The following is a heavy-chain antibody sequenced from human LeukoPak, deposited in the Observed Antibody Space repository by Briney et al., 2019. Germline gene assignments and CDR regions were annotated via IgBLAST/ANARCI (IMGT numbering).Heavy chain of an antibody. CDR2: IRSKDDDETT. V-gene: IGHV3-15*01. CDR1: GFTFSSYA. Sequence: GGSLRLSCAASGFTFSSYAMSWVRQAPGKGLEWVGHIRSKDDDETTEYGSPVKGRFIISRDDSKNKLYLQMTGLKTADTAVYFCTTRFSQAGDPAIPWGEIRVFDYWGQGILVTVTS. CDR3: TTRFSQAGDPAIPWGEIRVFDY. D-gene: IGHD2-21*02. J-gene: IGHJ4*02.